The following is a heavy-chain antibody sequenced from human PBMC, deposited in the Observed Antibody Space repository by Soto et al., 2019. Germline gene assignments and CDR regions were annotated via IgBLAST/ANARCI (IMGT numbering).Heavy chain of an antibody. CDR3: ARGGPVIAARPGWFDP. CDR2: IIPIFGTA. J-gene: IGHJ5*02. Sequence: QVQLVQSGAEVKKPGSSVKVSCKASGGTFSSYAISWVRQAPGQGLEWMGGIIPIFGTANYAQKFQGRVTITADESTSTAYMELSSLRSEDTDVYSCARGGPVIAARPGWFDPWGQGTLVTVSS. D-gene: IGHD6-6*01. V-gene: IGHV1-69*01. CDR1: GGTFSSYA.